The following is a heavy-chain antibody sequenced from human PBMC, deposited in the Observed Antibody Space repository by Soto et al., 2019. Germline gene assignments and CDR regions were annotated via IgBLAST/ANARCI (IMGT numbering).Heavy chain of an antibody. Sequence: HPGGSLRLSCAASGFTISTYAMTWVRQAPGKGLECVSGVTGSGGQIHYADSVKGRFIISKDNSKNTLYLQMSSLREEDTALYYCAKDAVYKDGLWLMDSWGQGTLVTVSS. J-gene: IGHJ5*02. CDR3: AKDAVYKDGLWLMDS. V-gene: IGHV3-23*01. D-gene: IGHD2-21*01. CDR1: GFTISTYA. CDR2: VTGSGGQI.